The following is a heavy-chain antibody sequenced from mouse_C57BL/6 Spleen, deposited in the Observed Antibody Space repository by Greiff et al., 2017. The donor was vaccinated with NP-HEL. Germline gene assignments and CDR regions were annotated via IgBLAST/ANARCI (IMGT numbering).Heavy chain of an antibody. CDR1: GYSFTGYY. CDR3: ARRRSLAVVYWYFDV. Sequence: VQLQQSGPELVKPGASVKISCKASGYSFTGYYMNWVKQSPEKSLEWIGEINPSTGGTTYNQKFKAKATLTVDRSSSTAYMQLKSLTSEDSAVYYCARRRSLAVVYWYFDVWGTGTTVTVSS. D-gene: IGHD1-1*01. CDR2: INPSTGGT. V-gene: IGHV1-42*01. J-gene: IGHJ1*03.